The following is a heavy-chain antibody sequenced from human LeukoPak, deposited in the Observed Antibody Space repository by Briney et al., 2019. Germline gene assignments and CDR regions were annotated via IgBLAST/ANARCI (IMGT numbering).Heavy chain of an antibody. Sequence: GASVKVSCKASGYTLTGYYMHWVRQAPGQGLEWMGRINPNSGGTNYAQKFQGRVTMTRDTSISTAYMELSRLRPDDTAVYYCARVLRYSSGWNIWGQGTMVTVSS. J-gene: IGHJ3*02. V-gene: IGHV1-2*06. CDR1: GYTLTGYY. D-gene: IGHD6-19*01. CDR2: INPNSGGT. CDR3: ARVLRYSSGWNI.